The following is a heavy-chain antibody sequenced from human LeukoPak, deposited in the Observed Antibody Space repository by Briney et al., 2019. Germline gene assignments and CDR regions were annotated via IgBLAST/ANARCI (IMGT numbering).Heavy chain of an antibody. Sequence: GGSLRLSCAASGFTFNSYSMNWVRQAPGKGLEWVSSISSSSSYIYYADSVKGRFTISRDNAKNSLYLQMNSLRAEDTAVYYCARDLPIVGATGHDYWGQGTLATVSS. J-gene: IGHJ4*02. D-gene: IGHD1-26*01. CDR1: GFTFNSYS. CDR2: ISSSSSYI. V-gene: IGHV3-21*01. CDR3: ARDLPIVGATGHDY.